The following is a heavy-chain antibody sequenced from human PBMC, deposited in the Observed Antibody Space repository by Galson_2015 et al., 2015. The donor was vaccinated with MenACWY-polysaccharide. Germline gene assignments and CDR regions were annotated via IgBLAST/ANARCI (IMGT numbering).Heavy chain of an antibody. D-gene: IGHD3-3*01. CDR1: GYTFTGYY. CDR2: INPNSGGT. J-gene: IGHJ5*02. V-gene: IGHV1-2*02. CDR3: ARAGGDFWSGKHTSNWFDP. Sequence: SVKVSCKASGYTFTGYYMHWVRQAPGQGLEWMGWINPNSGGTNYAQKFQGRVTMTRDTSISTAYMELSRLRSDDTAVYYCARAGGDFWSGKHTSNWFDPWGQGTLVTVSS.